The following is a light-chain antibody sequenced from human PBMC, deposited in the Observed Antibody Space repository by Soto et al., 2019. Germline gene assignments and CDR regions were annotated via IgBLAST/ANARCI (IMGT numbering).Light chain of an antibody. Sequence: QSVLTQPPLTSGTPGQRVTISCSGSSSNIGSNTVSWCQQLPGTAPKPLIYNNNQRPSGVPDRFSGSKSGTSASLAISGLQSEDEADYYCAAWDDSLIGYVFGTGTKVTVL. CDR2: NNN. CDR1: SSNIGSNT. V-gene: IGLV1-44*01. J-gene: IGLJ1*01. CDR3: AAWDDSLIGYV.